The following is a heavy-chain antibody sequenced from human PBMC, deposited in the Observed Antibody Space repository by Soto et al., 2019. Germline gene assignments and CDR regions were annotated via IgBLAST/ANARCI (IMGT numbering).Heavy chain of an antibody. V-gene: IGHV3-48*01. J-gene: IGHJ4*02. D-gene: IGHD3-22*01. CDR2: ISISSSTI. CDR3: ARGAYYYDSSGLSY. Sequence: PGGSLKLYFAASGFTFIIYSMNWGRKAPVNVLVWVSFISISSSTIYYADSVKGRFTISRDNAKNSLYLQMNSLRAEDTAVYYCARGAYYYDSSGLSYWGQGP. CDR1: GFTFIIYS.